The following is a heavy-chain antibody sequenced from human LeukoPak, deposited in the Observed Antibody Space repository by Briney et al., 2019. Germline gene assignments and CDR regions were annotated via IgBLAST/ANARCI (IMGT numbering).Heavy chain of an antibody. Sequence: GGSLRLSCAASGFTFSSYGMHWVRQAPGKGLEWVAVISYDGSNKYYADSVKGRFTISRDNSKNTLYLQMNSLRAEDTAVYYCAKDQDSNGWYPDYWGQGTLVTVSS. CDR1: GFTFSSYG. D-gene: IGHD6-19*01. CDR3: AKDQDSNGWYPDY. CDR2: ISYDGSNK. V-gene: IGHV3-30*18. J-gene: IGHJ4*02.